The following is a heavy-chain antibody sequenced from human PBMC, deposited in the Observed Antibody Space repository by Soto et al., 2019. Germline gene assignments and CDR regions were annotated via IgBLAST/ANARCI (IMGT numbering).Heavy chain of an antibody. CDR1: GGAISSSSYY. CDR3: ANQQRGDAFDV. J-gene: IGHJ3*01. V-gene: IGHV4-39*01. Sequence: LQLQETGPRLVKSSETLSLICTVSGGAISSSSYYWGWIRLPPGKGLEWIGSISYSGNTYRNPALKRRVTMSVDKSKNQFSLKLSSVTAADTDVYYCANQQRGDAFDVWGQGTMVTVSS. CDR2: ISYSGNT.